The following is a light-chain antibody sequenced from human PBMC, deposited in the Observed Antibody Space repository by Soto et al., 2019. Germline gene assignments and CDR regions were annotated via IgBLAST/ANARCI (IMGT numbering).Light chain of an antibody. J-gene: IGKJ1*01. CDR1: QSVTSTY. CDR3: QQFGSSPWT. V-gene: IGKV3-20*01. CDR2: GAS. Sequence: DIVLTQSPGTLSLSPGERATLSCRASQSVTSTYLAWYQQKPGQAPRLLIYGASSRATGIPDRFSGSGSGTGFNLTISRLEPEDFAVYYCQQFGSSPWTFGQGTKVEI.